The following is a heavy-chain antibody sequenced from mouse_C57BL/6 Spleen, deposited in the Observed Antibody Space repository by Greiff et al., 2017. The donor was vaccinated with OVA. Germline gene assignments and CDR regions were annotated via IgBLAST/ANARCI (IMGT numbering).Heavy chain of an antibody. Sequence: QVQLQQPGAELVMPGASVKLSCKASGYTFTSYWMHWVKQRPGQGLEWIGDIDPCDSCTNYNQKFKGKSTLTVDKSSSTAYMQLSSLTSADSAVYWCARVVAGAWFAYWGQGTLVTVSA. J-gene: IGHJ3*01. D-gene: IGHD1-1*02. CDR1: GYTFTSYW. CDR2: IDPCDSCT. V-gene: IGHV1-69*01. CDR3: ARVVAGAWFAY.